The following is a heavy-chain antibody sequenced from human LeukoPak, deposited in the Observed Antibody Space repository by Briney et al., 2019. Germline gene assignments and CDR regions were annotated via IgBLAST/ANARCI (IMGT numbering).Heavy chain of an antibody. D-gene: IGHD2-15*01. Sequence: GRSLRLSCAASGLTFSSYDMTSVRQSPRKGLQWVALISRSGGTTYYADSVKGRFTISRTNSKNTLYLQMTSLRAEATAEYYGAKRGGTESFYYYYYMDVWGKGTTVTVSS. J-gene: IGHJ6*03. CDR3: AKRGGTESFYYYYYMDV. CDR1: GLTFSSYD. V-gene: IGHV3-23*01. CDR2: ISRSGGTT.